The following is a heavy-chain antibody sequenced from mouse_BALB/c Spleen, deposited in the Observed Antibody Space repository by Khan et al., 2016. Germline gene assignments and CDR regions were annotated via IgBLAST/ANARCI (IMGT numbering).Heavy chain of an antibody. J-gene: IGHJ1*01. CDR2: ISNGGDNT. Sequence: EVELVESGGGLVQPGGSLKLSCATSGFTFSDYYMYWVRQTPEKRLEWVAYISNGGDNTYYPDTVKGRLTISRDNAKNILYRQMRRLKSEDTAMYYCARHLRNYGSPWYFEVWGAGTTVTVSS. CDR3: ARHLRNYGSPWYFEV. V-gene: IGHV5-12*02. CDR1: GFTFSDYY. D-gene: IGHD1-1*01.